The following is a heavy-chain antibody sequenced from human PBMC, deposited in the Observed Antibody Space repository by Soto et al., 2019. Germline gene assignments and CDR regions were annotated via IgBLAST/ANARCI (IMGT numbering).Heavy chain of an antibody. Sequence: QVQLVQSGAEVKKPGSSVKVSCKASGGTFSSYTISWVRQAPGQGLEWMGRIIPILGIANYAQKFQGRVTITGDKSTRTAYRELSSLGSEDTAVYYCARGAPLLSGETAYGGKGTLVTVSS. CDR2: IIPILGIA. V-gene: IGHV1-69*02. CDR3: ARGAPLLSGETAY. D-gene: IGHD3-16*01. CDR1: GGTFSSYT. J-gene: IGHJ4*02.